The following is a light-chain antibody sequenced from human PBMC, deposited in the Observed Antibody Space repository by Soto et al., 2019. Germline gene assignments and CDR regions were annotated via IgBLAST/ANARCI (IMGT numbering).Light chain of an antibody. CDR2: DVS. Sequence: SVLIQSPATLSVSPGERSTLSCRASQNISNYLIWYQQKPGQAPRLLIYDVSNRATDIPARFSGSGSGTDFTLTICSLEPEDLAVYYCQQRRNWPRTFGQGTKV. CDR1: QNISNY. CDR3: QQRRNWPRT. J-gene: IGKJ1*01. V-gene: IGKV3-11*01.